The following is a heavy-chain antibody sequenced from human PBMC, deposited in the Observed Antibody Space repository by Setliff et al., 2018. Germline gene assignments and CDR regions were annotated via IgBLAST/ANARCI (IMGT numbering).Heavy chain of an antibody. V-gene: IGHV4-38-2*02. D-gene: IGHD3-10*01. CDR3: ARLRPERGSGTPDY. CDR2: IYHSGSA. Sequence: SETLSLTCTVSGHSISSRYYWGWIRQPPGKGLAWIGSIYHSGSAYYNPSLKSRVTISVDMSKNQFSLKLSSVTAADTAVYYCARLRPERGSGTPDYWGQGTLVTVSS. CDR1: GHSISSRYY. J-gene: IGHJ4*02.